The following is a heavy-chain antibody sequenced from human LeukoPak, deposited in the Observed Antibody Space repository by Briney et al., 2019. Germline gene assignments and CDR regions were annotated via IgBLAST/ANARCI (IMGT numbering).Heavy chain of an antibody. CDR1: GFTFSSYG. CDR3: ARDYGNYGSGSPSC. CDR2: IKQDGSEK. J-gene: IGHJ4*02. Sequence: PAGGSLRLSCAASGFTFSSYGMSWVRQAPGKGLEWVANIKQDGSEKLYVDSVKGRFTVSRDNAKNSLYLQMNSLRAEDTAVYYCARDYGNYGSGSPSCWGQGTLVTVSS. V-gene: IGHV3-7*01. D-gene: IGHD3-10*01.